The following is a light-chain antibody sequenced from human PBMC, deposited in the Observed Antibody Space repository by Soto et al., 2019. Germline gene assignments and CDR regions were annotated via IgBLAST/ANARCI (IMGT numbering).Light chain of an antibody. CDR2: GAS. CDR1: QSVRSSY. J-gene: IGKJ4*01. Sequence: EIVLTQSPGTLSLSPGERATLSCRASQSVRSSYFAWYQQKPGQAPRLLIFGASTRAPGIPDRFSGSGSGTDFTLTISKLEPEDFALFYCQQYGNSPLTFVGGTKVEIK. V-gene: IGKV3-20*01. CDR3: QQYGNSPLT.